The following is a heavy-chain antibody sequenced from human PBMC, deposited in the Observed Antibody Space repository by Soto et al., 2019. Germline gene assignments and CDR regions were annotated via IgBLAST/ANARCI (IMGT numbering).Heavy chain of an antibody. CDR3: ARAGAEPYCGGDCYTDY. V-gene: IGHV1-69*13. J-gene: IGHJ4*02. Sequence: ASVKVSCKASGGTFSSYAISWVRQAPGQGLEWMGGIIPIFGTANYAQKFQGRVTITADESTSTAYMELSSLRSEDTAVYYCARAGAEPYCGGDCYTDYWGQGTLVTVSS. D-gene: IGHD2-21*02. CDR1: GGTFSSYA. CDR2: IIPIFGTA.